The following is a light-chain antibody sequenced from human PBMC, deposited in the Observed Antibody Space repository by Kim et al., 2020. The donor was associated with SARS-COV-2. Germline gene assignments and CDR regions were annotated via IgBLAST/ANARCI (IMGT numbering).Light chain of an antibody. CDR1: QSVSSW. J-gene: IGKJ2*01. Sequence: DIQMTQSPSTLSASVGDRVTITCRASQSVSSWLAWYQQKPGKAPKLLIYKASTLEGGVPSRFSGRGSGTEFTLTINILQPDDFATYSCQQYDNHPYTFGQGTKLEIK. CDR2: KAS. CDR3: QQYDNHPYT. V-gene: IGKV1-5*03.